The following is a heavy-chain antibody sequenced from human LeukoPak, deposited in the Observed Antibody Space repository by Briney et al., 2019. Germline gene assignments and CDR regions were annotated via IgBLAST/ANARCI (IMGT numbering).Heavy chain of an antibody. CDR1: GGSISSHY. J-gene: IGHJ5*02. D-gene: IGHD4-17*01. Sequence: PSESLSLTCSVSGGSISSHYWSWIRQPPGKGLEWIGYNYYSGRTKYKLPLKSRVTISVATSKNQFSLKLSSVTAADTAVYYCARGGTTVTPGLLWFDPWGQGTLVTVSS. CDR2: NYYSGRT. V-gene: IGHV4-59*11. CDR3: ARGGTTVTPGLLWFDP.